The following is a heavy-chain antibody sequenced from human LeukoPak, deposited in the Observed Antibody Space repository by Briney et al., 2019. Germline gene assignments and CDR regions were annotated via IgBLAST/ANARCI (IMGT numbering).Heavy chain of an antibody. CDR3: ARPYSSSSLGAFDI. V-gene: IGHV4-39*07. CDR1: GGSISSSSYY. Sequence: PSETLSLTCTVSGGSISSSSYYWGWIRQPPGKGLEWIGSIYYSGSTYYNPSLKSRVTISVDTSKNQFSLKLGSVTAADTAVYYCARPYSSSSLGAFDIWGQGTMVTVSS. D-gene: IGHD6-6*01. J-gene: IGHJ3*02. CDR2: IYYSGST.